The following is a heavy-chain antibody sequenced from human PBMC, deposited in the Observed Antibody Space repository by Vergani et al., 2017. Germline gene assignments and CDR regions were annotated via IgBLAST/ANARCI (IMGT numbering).Heavy chain of an antibody. Sequence: QVQLVQSGAEVKKPGASVKVSCKASGYTFTSYGISWVRQAPGQGLEWMGWINAYSGNTNYAQKLQGRVTMTTDTSTSTAYMELRSLRSDDTAVYYCARDHEGLLGDAYYYYGMDVWGQGTTVTVSS. CDR1: GYTFTSYG. J-gene: IGHJ6*02. D-gene: IGHD3-16*01. CDR2: INAYSGNT. V-gene: IGHV1-18*01. CDR3: ARDHEGLLGDAYYYYGMDV.